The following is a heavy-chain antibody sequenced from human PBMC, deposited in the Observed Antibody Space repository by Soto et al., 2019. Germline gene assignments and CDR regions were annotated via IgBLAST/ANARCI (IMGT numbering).Heavy chain of an antibody. CDR3: AREMAARGFAS. D-gene: IGHD6-25*01. J-gene: IGHJ4*02. CDR2: ISYSGST. Sequence: QVQLQESGPGLVKPSQTLSLTCTVSGGPFSSGSYYWSWIRQHPGKGLEWIGYISYSGSTYYNPSLRSQSTISVDTSKNQFSLKLSSVTAADTAIYYCAREMAARGFASWGQGTLVTVSS. V-gene: IGHV4-31*01. CDR1: GGPFSSGSYY.